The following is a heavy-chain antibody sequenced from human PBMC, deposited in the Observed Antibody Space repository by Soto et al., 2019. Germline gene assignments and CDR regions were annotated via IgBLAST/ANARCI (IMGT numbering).Heavy chain of an antibody. CDR3: AKDMKGYCSGGSCLDDAFDI. V-gene: IGHV3-23*01. D-gene: IGHD2-15*01. J-gene: IGHJ3*02. CDR2: ISATGGST. CDR1: GFTFNNYA. Sequence: PGGSLRLSCAASGFTFNNYAMNWVRQAPGKGLEWVATISATGGSTYYADSVKGRFTISRDNSKNTLYLQMNSLRAEDTAVYYCAKDMKGYCSGGSCLDDAFDIWGQGTMVTVSS.